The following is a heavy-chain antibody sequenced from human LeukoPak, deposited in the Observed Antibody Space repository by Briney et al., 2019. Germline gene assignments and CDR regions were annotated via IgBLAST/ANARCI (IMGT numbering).Heavy chain of an antibody. V-gene: IGHV3-64*01. CDR3: AKDPGYNSLGY. J-gene: IGHJ4*02. D-gene: IGHD1-20*01. Sequence: PGGSLRLSCAASGFIFSNYAMHWVRQAPGKGLEYVSGISSSGTNTYYANSVKGRFTISRDNSKNTLYLQMNSLRAEDTAVYYCAKDPGYNSLGYWGQGTLVTVSS. CDR2: ISSSGTNT. CDR1: GFIFSNYA.